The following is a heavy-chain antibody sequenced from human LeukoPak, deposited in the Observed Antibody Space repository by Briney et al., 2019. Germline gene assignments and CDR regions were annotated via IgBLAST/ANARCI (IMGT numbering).Heavy chain of an antibody. D-gene: IGHD3-22*01. V-gene: IGHV4-34*01. CDR1: GGSFSGYY. Sequence: SETLSLTCAVYGGSFSGYYWSWIRQPPGKGLERIGEINHSGSTNYNPSLKSRVTIPVDTSKNQFSLKLSSVTAADTAVYYCAGTIDSSGYYPFDYWGQGTLVTVSS. J-gene: IGHJ4*02. CDR2: INHSGST. CDR3: AGTIDSSGYYPFDY.